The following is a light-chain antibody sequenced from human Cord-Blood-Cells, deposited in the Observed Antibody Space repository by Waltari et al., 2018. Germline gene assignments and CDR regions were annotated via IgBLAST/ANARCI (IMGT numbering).Light chain of an antibody. Sequence: QSALTQPASVSGSPGPSLTISCTGTSSDVGCYNLVSWYQQHPGKAPKLMIYEVSKRPAGVSNRSSGSKSGNTASLTSPGLQAEDEADYYCCSYAGSSTVVFGGGTKLTV. CDR1: SSDVGCYNL. J-gene: IGLJ2*01. CDR2: EVS. CDR3: CSYAGSSTVV. V-gene: IGLV2-23*02.